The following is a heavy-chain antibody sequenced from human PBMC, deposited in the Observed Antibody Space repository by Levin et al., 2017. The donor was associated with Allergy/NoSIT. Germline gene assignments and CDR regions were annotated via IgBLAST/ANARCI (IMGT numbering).Heavy chain of an antibody. J-gene: IGHJ4*02. CDR3: ARVPTLFAAAGTFSDY. CDR2: INPNSGGT. Sequence: GESLKISCKASGYTFTGYYMHWVRQAPGQGLEWMGWINPNSGGTNHAQKFQGRVTMTRDTSISTAYMELSRLRSDDTAVYYCARVPTLFAAAGTFSDYWGQGTLVTVSS. V-gene: IGHV1-2*02. CDR1: GYTFTGYY. D-gene: IGHD6-13*01.